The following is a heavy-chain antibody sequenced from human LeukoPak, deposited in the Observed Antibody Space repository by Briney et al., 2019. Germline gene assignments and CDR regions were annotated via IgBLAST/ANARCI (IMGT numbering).Heavy chain of an antibody. CDR3: ARVVEDSGSYYDY. Sequence: GASVKVSCKASGYTFTSYDINWVRQATGQGLEWMGWMNPNSGNTGYAQKSQGRVTMTRNTSISTAYMELSSLRSEDTAVYYCARVVEDSGSYYDYWGQGTLVTVSS. CDR2: MNPNSGNT. J-gene: IGHJ4*02. D-gene: IGHD1-26*01. V-gene: IGHV1-8*01. CDR1: GYTFTSYD.